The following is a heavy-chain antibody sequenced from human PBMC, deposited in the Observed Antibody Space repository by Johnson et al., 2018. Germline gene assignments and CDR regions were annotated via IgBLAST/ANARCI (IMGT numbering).Heavy chain of an antibody. D-gene: IGHD4-17*01. CDR3: AKDRYGDYGGMDV. CDR2: INHSGST. J-gene: IGHJ6*02. CDR1: GGSFSGYY. V-gene: IGHV4-34*01. Sequence: QVQLQQWGAGLLKXSETXSLXCAVYGGSFSGYYWSWIRQPPGKGLEWIGEINHSGSTNYNPSLKSRVTISVDTSKNQFSLKLSSVTAADTAVYYCAKDRYGDYGGMDVWGQGTTVTVSS.